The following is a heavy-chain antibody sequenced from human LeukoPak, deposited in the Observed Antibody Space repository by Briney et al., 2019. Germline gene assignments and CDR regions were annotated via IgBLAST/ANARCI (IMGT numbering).Heavy chain of an antibody. CDR3: ARAPPFYSTASNWFDP. J-gene: IGHJ5*02. CDR1: GGSFSGYY. Sequence: SETLSLTCAVYGGSFSGYYWSWIRQPPGKGLEWIGEINHSGSTNYNPSLKSRVTISVDTSKNQFSLKLSSVTAADTAVYYCARAPPFYSTASNWFDPWGQGTLVTVSS. CDR2: INHSGST. V-gene: IGHV4-34*01. D-gene: IGHD6-13*01.